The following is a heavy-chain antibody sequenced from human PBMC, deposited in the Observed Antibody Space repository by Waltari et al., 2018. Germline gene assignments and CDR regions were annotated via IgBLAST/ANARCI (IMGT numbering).Heavy chain of an antibody. Sequence: QVQLQESGPGLVKPSETLSLTCTVSGGSISSYYWSWIRQPPGKGLEWIGYIYYSGSTNYNPSLKSRVTISVDTSKNQFSLKLSSVTAADTAVYYCARDSEGVFDSSGYLDYWGQGTLVTVSS. CDR1: GGSISSYY. CDR3: ARDSEGVFDSSGYLDY. CDR2: IYYSGST. J-gene: IGHJ4*02. D-gene: IGHD3-22*01. V-gene: IGHV4-59*01.